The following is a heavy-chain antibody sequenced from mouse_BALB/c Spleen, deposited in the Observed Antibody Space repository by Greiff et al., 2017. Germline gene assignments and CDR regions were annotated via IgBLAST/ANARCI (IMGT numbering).Heavy chain of an antibody. J-gene: IGHJ4*01. CDR1: GFTFSDYY. CDR3: ARALAYYGNYYAMDY. CDR2: ISDGGSYT. D-gene: IGHD2-10*01. Sequence: EVMLVESGGGLVKPGGSLKLSCAASGFTFSDYYMYWVRQTPEKRLEWVATISDGGSYTYYPDSVKGRFTISRDNAKNNLYLQMSSLKSEDTAMYYCARALAYYGNYYAMDYWGQGTSVTVSS. V-gene: IGHV5-4*02.